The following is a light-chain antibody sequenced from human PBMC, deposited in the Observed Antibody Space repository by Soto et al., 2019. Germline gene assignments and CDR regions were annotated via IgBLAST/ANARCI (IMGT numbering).Light chain of an antibody. CDR1: QSVGRN. CDR3: QQYNHWPPLT. V-gene: IGKV3-15*01. Sequence: EIVMTQSPATLSVSPGERATLSCLASQSVGRNLAWYQQKPGQAPRLLIYGASTRATGIPARFSGSGSGTEFTLTISSLQSEDCAIYSCQQYNHWPPLTCGGGTKVEIK. CDR2: GAS. J-gene: IGKJ4*01.